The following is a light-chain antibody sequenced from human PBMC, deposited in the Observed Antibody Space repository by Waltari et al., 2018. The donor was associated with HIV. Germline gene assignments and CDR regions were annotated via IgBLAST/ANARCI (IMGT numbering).Light chain of an antibody. J-gene: IGLJ2*01. V-gene: IGLV3-1*01. Sequence: SQPLSVSVSPGQTVTITCSGDTLDLTYVARYQQRPGQSPVLVLYEDNKRASEIPERFSGSHTGKTASLTIGGAQTMDEADYFCQAWGDRPVVFGGGTKLTVL. CDR2: EDN. CDR3: QAWGDRPVV. CDR1: TLDLTY.